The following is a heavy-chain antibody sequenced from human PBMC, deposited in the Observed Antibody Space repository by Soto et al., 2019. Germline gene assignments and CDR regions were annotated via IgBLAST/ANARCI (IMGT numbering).Heavy chain of an antibody. CDR3: ARERYIGYSRGMDV. CDR2: IYHSGST. J-gene: IGHJ6*02. V-gene: IGHV4-4*02. Sequence: SETLSLTCAVSGGSISSSNWWSWVRQPPGKGLEWIGEIYHSGSTNYNPSLKSLVTISVDKSKNQFSLKLSSVTAADTAVYYCARERYIGYSRGMDVWGQGTTVTVSS. D-gene: IGHD5-18*01. CDR1: GGSISSSNW.